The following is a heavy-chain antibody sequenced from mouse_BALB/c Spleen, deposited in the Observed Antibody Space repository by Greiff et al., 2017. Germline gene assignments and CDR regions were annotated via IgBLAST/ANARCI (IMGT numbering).Heavy chain of an antibody. CDR1: GFSLSTYGIG. Sequence: QVTLKVSGPGILQPSQTLSLTCSFSGFSLSTYGIGVGWIRQPSGKGLEWLAHIWWNDNKYYNTALKSRLTISKDTSNNQVFLKIASVDTADTATYYCARIDGYDGWFAYWGQGTLVTVSA. J-gene: IGHJ3*01. CDR3: ARIDGYDGWFAY. V-gene: IGHV8-11*01. CDR2: IWWNDNK. D-gene: IGHD2-2*01.